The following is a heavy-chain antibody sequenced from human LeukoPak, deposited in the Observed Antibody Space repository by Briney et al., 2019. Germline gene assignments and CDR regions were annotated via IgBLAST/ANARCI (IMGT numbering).Heavy chain of an antibody. J-gene: IGHJ4*02. CDR1: GFTFSTYG. CDR2: ISRSSGST. V-gene: IGHV3-23*01. D-gene: IGHD3-22*01. CDR3: AKSHKGVRGIWDYDSRGSLDY. Sequence: GGSLRLSCAASGFTFSTYGMNWVRQAPGKGLEWVSYISRSSGSTYYADSVKGRFTISRDNSKNTLYLQMNSLRAEDTAVYYCAKSHKGVRGIWDYDSRGSLDYWGQGTLVTVS.